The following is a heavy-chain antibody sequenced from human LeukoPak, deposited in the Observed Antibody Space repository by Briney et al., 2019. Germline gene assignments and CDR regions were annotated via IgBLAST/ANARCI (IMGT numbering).Heavy chain of an antibody. Sequence: SETLSLTCAVYGGSFSGYYWSWIRQPPGKGLEWIGEINHSGSTNYNPSLKSRVTISVDTSKNQFSLKLSSVTAADTAVYYCARARGGSGIKIWGQGTLVTVSS. D-gene: IGHD3-10*01. V-gene: IGHV4-34*01. CDR1: GGSFSGYY. CDR3: ARARGGSGIKI. J-gene: IGHJ4*02. CDR2: INHSGST.